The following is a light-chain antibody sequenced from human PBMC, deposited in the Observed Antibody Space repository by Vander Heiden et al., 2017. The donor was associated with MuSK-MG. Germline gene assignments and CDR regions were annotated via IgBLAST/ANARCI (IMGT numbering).Light chain of an antibody. CDR3: AEQADSLDGVI. J-gene: IGLJ2*01. Sequence: QSLLTQPPSPAGTPAPKITPTCTGGSSTISSNFVFWYQQLPGPAPKLLLQSTTQRPSGAPDRFGCSRSGTYASPTLRGLQSEDEGDDACAEQADSLDGVIFGGGTKLTVL. CDR2: STT. CDR1: SSTISSNF. V-gene: IGLV1-47*02.